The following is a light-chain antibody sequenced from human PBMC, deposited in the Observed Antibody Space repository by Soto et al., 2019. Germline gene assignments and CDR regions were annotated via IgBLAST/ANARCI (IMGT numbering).Light chain of an antibody. Sequence: EVVLTQSPVTLSLSPGERATLSCRASQSFRGLLAWYQQKPGQAPRLLIYDAYTRATGIPPRFSGSGSGTDFTLTISILEPEDSAVYYCQQRQMWHITFGQGTRLEIK. CDR1: QSFRGL. J-gene: IGKJ5*01. CDR2: DAY. CDR3: QQRQMWHIT. V-gene: IGKV3-11*01.